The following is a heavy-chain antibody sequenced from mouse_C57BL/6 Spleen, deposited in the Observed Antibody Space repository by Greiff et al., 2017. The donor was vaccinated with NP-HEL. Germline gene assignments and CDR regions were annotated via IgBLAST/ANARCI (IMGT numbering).Heavy chain of an antibody. D-gene: IGHD1-1*01. CDR1: GFTFSDYG. V-gene: IGHV5-17*01. Sequence: EVQLVESGGGLVKPGGSLKLSCAASGFTFSDYGMHWVRQAPGKGLEWVAYISSGSSTIYYADTVKGRFTITRDNDKNTLYLQMTSLRSEDTAMYYYAREDTTVLDYWGQGTSVTVSS. CDR2: ISSGSSTI. CDR3: AREDTTVLDY. J-gene: IGHJ4*01.